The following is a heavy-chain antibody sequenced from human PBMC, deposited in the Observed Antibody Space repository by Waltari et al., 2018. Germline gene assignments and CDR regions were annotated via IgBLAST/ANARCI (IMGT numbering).Heavy chain of an antibody. D-gene: IGHD4-17*01. CDR3: ARSNYGDHGSSPY. CDR2: ISSSSSYI. J-gene: IGHJ4*02. V-gene: IGHV3-21*01. CDR1: GFTFSSYS. Sequence: EVQLVESGGGLVKPGGSLRLSCAASGFTFSSYSMNWVRQAPGKGLEWLSSISSSSSYIYYADSVKGRFTISRDNAKNSLYLQMNSLRAEDTAVYYCARSNYGDHGSSPYWGQGTLVTVSS.